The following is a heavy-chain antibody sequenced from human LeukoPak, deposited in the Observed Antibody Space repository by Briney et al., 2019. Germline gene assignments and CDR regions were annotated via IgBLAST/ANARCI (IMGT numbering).Heavy chain of an antibody. D-gene: IGHD5-18*01. J-gene: IGHJ4*02. V-gene: IGHV1-24*01. CDR2: FDVIDSET. Sequence: ATVKVSCTVSGSSLSELSLYWVRQAPGKGLEWMGGFDVIDSETFYAQKFQGRVTMTEDSSTDTAYMELRSLTSDDTALYYCAAGRPYSLLDYWGQGTLVTVSS. CDR1: GSSLSELS. CDR3: AAGRPYSLLDY.